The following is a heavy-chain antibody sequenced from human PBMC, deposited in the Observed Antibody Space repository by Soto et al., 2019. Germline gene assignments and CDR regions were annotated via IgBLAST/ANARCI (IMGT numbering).Heavy chain of an antibody. J-gene: IGHJ4*02. Sequence: QVQLQESGPGLVKPSQTLSLTCTVSGGSITSDYSCWSWIRQPPGEGLEWIGHIFDSGTTYTNPSLKSQVALSLDTSKNHFSLTLTSATAADTAVYSCPSGPSGDKVHYWGQGALVPVSS. CDR2: IFDSGTT. V-gene: IGHV4-30-4*01. CDR1: GGSITSDYSC. D-gene: IGHD7-27*01. CDR3: PSGPSGDKVHY.